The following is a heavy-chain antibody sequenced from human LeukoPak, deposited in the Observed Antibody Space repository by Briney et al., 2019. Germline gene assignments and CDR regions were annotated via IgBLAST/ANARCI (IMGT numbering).Heavy chain of an antibody. V-gene: IGHV3-48*03. D-gene: IGHD2-15*01. Sequence: GGSLRLSCAASGFTFNTYEMNWVRQAPGKGLEWVSFITTSGGIKYYADSVKGRFTISRDNAKNSLYLQMNSLRAEDTAVYYCARARRVVAAFHFDYWGQGTLVTVSS. J-gene: IGHJ4*02. CDR1: GFTFNTYE. CDR2: ITTSGGIK. CDR3: ARARRVVAAFHFDY.